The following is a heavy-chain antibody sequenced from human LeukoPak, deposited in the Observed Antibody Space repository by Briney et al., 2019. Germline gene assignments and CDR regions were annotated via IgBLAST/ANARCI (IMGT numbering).Heavy chain of an antibody. V-gene: IGHV4-59*01. J-gene: IGHJ4*02. Sequence: SETLSLTCTVSGGSISSYYWSWLRQPPGKGLEWIGYIYYSGSTNYNPSLKSRVTISVDTSKNQFSLKLTSVTAADTAVFYCARVYSRHFDYWGQGTLVTVSS. D-gene: IGHD1-14*01. CDR3: ARVYSRHFDY. CDR2: IYYSGST. CDR1: GGSISSYY.